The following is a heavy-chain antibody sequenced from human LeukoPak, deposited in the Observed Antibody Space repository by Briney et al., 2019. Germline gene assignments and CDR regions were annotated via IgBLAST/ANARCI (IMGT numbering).Heavy chain of an antibody. CDR1: GGSFSGYY. D-gene: IGHD2-15*01. V-gene: IGHV4-59*12. CDR2: IYYSGST. Sequence: PSETLSLTCAVYGGSFSGYYWSWIRQPPGKGLEWIGYIYYSGSTNYKSSLKSRVTISVDTSKNQFSLKLSSVTAADTAVYYCARDRSYCSGGSCSYYFDYWGQGTLVTVSS. J-gene: IGHJ4*02. CDR3: ARDRSYCSGGSCSYYFDY.